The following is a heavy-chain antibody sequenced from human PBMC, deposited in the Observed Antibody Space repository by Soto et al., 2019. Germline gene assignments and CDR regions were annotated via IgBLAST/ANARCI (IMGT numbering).Heavy chain of an antibody. Sequence: ASVKVSCKASGYTFTSYDINWVRQATGQGLEWMGWMNPNSGNTGYAQKFQGRVTMTRNTSISTAYMELSTLRYEDTAVYYCWTEHSSSWGFDYWGQGTLVTVSS. CDR2: MNPNSGNT. D-gene: IGHD6-13*01. CDR1: GYTFTSYD. CDR3: WTEHSSSWGFDY. V-gene: IGHV1-8*01. J-gene: IGHJ4*02.